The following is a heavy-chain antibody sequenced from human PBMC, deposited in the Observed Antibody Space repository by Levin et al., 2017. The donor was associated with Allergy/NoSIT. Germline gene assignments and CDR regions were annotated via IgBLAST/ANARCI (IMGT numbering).Heavy chain of an antibody. CDR3: ARGVDIVATIVWYFDL. D-gene: IGHD5-12*01. CDR2: ISSSSSYI. V-gene: IGHV3-21*01. CDR1: GFTFSSYS. J-gene: IGHJ2*01. Sequence: GESLKISCAASGFTFSSYSMNWVRQAPGKGLEWVSSISSSSSYIYYADSVKGRFTISRDNAKNSLYLQMNSLRAEDTAVYYCARGVDIVATIVWYFDLWGRGTLVTVSS.